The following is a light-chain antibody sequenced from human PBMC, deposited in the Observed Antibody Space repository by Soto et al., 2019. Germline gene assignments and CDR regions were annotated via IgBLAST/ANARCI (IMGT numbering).Light chain of an antibody. CDR3: QQHNDYSDVT. J-gene: IGKJ2*01. Sequence: DIQMTQSPSTLSASVGDRVTITCRASQNIGSSLAWYQHRPGKAPKLLIFDASTLQTGVPSRFSGSGFGTEFTLTITGLQPDDFATYYCQQHNDYSDVTFGQGTQLESK. CDR2: DAS. CDR1: QNIGSS. V-gene: IGKV1-5*01.